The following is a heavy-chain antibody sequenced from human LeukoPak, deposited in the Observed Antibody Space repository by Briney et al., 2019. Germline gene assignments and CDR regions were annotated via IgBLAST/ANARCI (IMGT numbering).Heavy chain of an antibody. CDR1: GFTFSSYW. CDR2: IKQDGSEK. Sequence: GGSLRLSCAASGFTFSSYWMSWVRQAPGKGLEWVANIKQDGSEKYYVDSVKGRFTTSRDNAKNSLYLQMNSLRAEDTAVYYCASGLFVDTAMVFFDYWGQGTLVTVSS. V-gene: IGHV3-7*01. J-gene: IGHJ4*02. D-gene: IGHD5-18*01. CDR3: ASGLFVDTAMVFFDY.